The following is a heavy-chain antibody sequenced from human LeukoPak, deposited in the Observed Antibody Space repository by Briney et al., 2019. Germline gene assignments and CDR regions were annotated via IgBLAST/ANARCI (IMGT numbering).Heavy chain of an antibody. CDR1: GYTFTSYY. CDR3: ARDFRRITMIDKPDY. CDR2: INPSGGST. J-gene: IGHJ4*02. V-gene: IGHV1-46*01. D-gene: IGHD3-22*01. Sequence: ASVKVSCKASGYTFTSYYMHWVRQAPGQGLEWMGIINPSGGSTSHAQKFQGRVTMTRDTSTSTVYMELSSLRSEDTAVYYCARDFRRITMIDKPDYWGQGTLVTVSS.